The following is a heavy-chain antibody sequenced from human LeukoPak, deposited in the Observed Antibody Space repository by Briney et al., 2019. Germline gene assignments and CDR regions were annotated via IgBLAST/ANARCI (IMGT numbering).Heavy chain of an antibody. CDR2: IYHSGST. D-gene: IGHD6-19*01. V-gene: IGHV4-38-2*02. J-gene: IGHJ5*02. CDR3: ARGIAVAHGPENWFDP. Sequence: SETLSLTCTVSGYSISSGYYWGWIRQPPGKGLEWIGSIYHSGSTYYNPSLKSRVTISVDTSKNQFSLKLSSVTAADTAVYYCARGIAVAHGPENWFDPWGQGTLVTVSS. CDR1: GYSISSGYY.